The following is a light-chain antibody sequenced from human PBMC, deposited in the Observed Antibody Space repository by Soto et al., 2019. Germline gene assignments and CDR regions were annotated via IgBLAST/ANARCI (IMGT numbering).Light chain of an antibody. J-gene: IGLJ2*01. CDR3: QAWDSSTAVV. CDR1: KLGDKY. V-gene: IGLV3-1*01. Sequence: SSELTQPPSVSVSPGQTASITCSGDKLGDKYACWYQQKPGQSPVLVIYQDSKRPSGIPERFSGSNSGNTATLTISGTQAMDEDDYYCQAWDSSTAVVFGGGTKVTVL. CDR2: QDS.